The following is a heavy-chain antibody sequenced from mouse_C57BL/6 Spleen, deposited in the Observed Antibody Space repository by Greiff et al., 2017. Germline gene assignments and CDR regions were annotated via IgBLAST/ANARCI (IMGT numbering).Heavy chain of an antibody. CDR1: GYTFTDYY. D-gene: IGHD1-1*01. CDR2: IYPGSGNT. J-gene: IGHJ4*01. V-gene: IGHV1-76*01. Sequence: VKLMESGAELVRPGASVKLSCKASGYTFTDYYINWVKQRPGQGLEWIARIYPGSGNTYYNEKFKGKATLTAEKSSSTAYMQLSILTSEDSAVYFCARPVVAHYYAMDYWGQGTSVTVSS. CDR3: ARPVVAHYYAMDY.